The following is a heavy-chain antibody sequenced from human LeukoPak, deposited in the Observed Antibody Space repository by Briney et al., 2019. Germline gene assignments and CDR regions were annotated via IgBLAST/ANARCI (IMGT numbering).Heavy chain of an antibody. J-gene: IGHJ4*02. Sequence: ASVKVSCKASGYTFTGYYMHWVRQAPGQGLEWMGWINPNSGGTNYAQKFQGRVTMTRDTSISTAYMELSRLRSDDTAVYYCARVGPRDGGRQGEIDYWGQGTLVTVSS. CDR1: GYTFTGYY. D-gene: IGHD2-15*01. CDR3: ARVGPRDGGRQGEIDY. CDR2: INPNSGGT. V-gene: IGHV1-2*02.